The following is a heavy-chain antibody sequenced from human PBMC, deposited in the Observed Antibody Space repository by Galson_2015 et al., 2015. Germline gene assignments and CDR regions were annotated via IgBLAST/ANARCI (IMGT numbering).Heavy chain of an antibody. CDR2: IIPIFGTA. CDR3: ARSRITGTTYDWFDP. CDR1: GGTFSSYA. D-gene: IGHD1-7*01. J-gene: IGHJ5*02. Sequence: SVKVSCKASGGTFSSYAISWVRQAPGQGLEWMGGIIPIFGTANYAQKFQGRVTVTADKSTSTAYMELSSLRSEDTAVYYRARSRITGTTYDWFDPWGQGTLVTVSS. V-gene: IGHV1-69*06.